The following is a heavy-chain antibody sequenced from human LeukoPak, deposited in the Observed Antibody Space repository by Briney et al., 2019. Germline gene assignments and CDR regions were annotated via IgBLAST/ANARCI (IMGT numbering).Heavy chain of an antibody. CDR3: AKGLVRDYGEYHGYPFDI. D-gene: IGHD4-17*01. J-gene: IGHJ3*02. Sequence: GGSLRLSCAASGLTFSSYAMSWVRQAPVKGLEWVSAISGSGGSTYYADSVKGRFTISRDNSKNTLYLQMNSLRAEDTAVYYCAKGLVRDYGEYHGYPFDIWGQGTMVTVSS. CDR1: GLTFSSYA. V-gene: IGHV3-23*01. CDR2: ISGSGGST.